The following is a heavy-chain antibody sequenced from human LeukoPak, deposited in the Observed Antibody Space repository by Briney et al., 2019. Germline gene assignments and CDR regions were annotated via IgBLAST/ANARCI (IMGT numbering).Heavy chain of an antibody. D-gene: IGHD5-24*01. CDR3: ARVMGGIYYYGMDV. V-gene: IGHV3-21*01. CDR2: ISSSSSYI. CDR1: GFTFSSYS. Sequence: PGGSLRLSCAASGFTFSSYSMNWVRQAPGKGLEWVSSISSSSSYIYYADSVKGRFTISSDNAKNSLYLQINSLRAEDTAVYYCARVMGGIYYYGMDVWGQGTTVTVSS. J-gene: IGHJ6*02.